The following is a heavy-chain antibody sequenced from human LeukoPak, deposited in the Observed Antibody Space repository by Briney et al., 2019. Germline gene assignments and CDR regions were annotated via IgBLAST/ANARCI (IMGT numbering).Heavy chain of an antibody. D-gene: IGHD3/OR15-3a*01. CDR2: IYYSGST. CDR1: GGSISSGDYY. J-gene: IGHJ4*02. CDR3: ARGDVDWAQTSSLFDY. Sequence: SQTLSLTCTVSGGSISSGDYYWSWIRQPPGKGLEWIGYIYYSGSTNYNPSLKSRVTISVDTSKNQFSLKLSSVTAADTAVYYCARGDVDWAQTSSLFDYWGQGTLVTVSS. V-gene: IGHV4-61*08.